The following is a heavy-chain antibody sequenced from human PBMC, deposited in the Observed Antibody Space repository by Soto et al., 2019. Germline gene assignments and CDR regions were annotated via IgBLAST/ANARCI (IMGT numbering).Heavy chain of an antibody. CDR2: SNEGSGNT. V-gene: IGHV1-3*01. D-gene: IGHD3-3*02. CDR1: GYSFKNYA. J-gene: IGHJ4*02. CDR3: ARDDRTISGAVTLDY. Sequence: QVQLVQSGPEVKRPGASVRISCRTAGYSFKNYAIHWVRQAPGKKLEWMGWSNEGSGNTRYSQKFQGRMSIARDTSASISYLDLRSLTSKDTAIYFCARDDRTISGAVTLDYWGPGTLVTVSS.